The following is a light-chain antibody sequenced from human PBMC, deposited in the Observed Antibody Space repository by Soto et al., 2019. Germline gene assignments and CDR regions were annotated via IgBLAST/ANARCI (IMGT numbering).Light chain of an antibody. CDR1: QVVGVY. CDR2: DAS. CDR3: RQYDGLPLT. V-gene: IGKV1-33*01. J-gene: IGKJ4*01. Sequence: DIQMTQAPSSLSARVGDRITITCQASQVVGVYLDWYPQKPGKAPKVLIYDASSLKTGVPSRFSGSGSVTLFTLTISSLQPEDFAPCYCRQYDGLPLTFGGGNKVQIK.